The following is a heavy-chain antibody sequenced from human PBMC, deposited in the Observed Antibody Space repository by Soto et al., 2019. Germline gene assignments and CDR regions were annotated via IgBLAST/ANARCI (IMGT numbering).Heavy chain of an antibody. Sequence: SGPTLVNPTQTLTLTCTFSGFSLSTSGMCVSWIRQPPGKALEWLALIDWDDDKYYSTSLKTRLTISKDTSKNQVVLTMTNMDPVDTATYSCPRCLKFPPRGYYYGMDVWGQGTTVTVSS. V-gene: IGHV2-70*01. J-gene: IGHJ6*02. CDR2: IDWDDDK. CDR1: GFSLSTSGMC. CDR3: PRCLKFPPRGYYYGMDV. D-gene: IGHD6-6*01.